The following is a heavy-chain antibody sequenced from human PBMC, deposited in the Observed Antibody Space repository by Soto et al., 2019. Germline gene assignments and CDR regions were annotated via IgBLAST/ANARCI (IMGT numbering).Heavy chain of an antibody. D-gene: IGHD1-26*01. CDR3: ARLFCSTDTCDSWFDP. CDR2: IDPRDSQT. V-gene: IGHV5-10-1*01. CDR1: GYTFTTVW. Sequence: PGESLKISCTGFGYTFTTVWISWVRQMPGKGLEWMGRIDPRDSQTNYSPSFQGHVTISVDKSISTAYLQWDSLKASDTAMYYCARLFCSTDTCDSWFDPWGQGTLVTVSS. J-gene: IGHJ5*02.